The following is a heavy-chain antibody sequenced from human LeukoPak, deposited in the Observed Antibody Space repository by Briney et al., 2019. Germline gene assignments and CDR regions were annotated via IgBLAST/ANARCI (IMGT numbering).Heavy chain of an antibody. CDR3: AKDGDIVVVPAAEYYFDY. CDR2: ISYDGSNK. CDR1: GFTFSSYG. Sequence: QPGGSLRLSCAASGFTFSSYGMHWVRQAAGKGLEWVAVISYDGSNKYYADSVKGRFTISRDNSKNTLYLQMNSLRAEDTAVYYCAKDGDIVVVPAAEYYFDYWGQGTLVTVSS. V-gene: IGHV3-30*18. J-gene: IGHJ4*02. D-gene: IGHD2-2*01.